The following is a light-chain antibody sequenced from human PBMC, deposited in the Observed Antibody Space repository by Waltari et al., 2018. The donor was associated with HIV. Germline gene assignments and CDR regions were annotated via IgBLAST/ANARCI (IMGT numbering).Light chain of an antibody. V-gene: IGKV1-8*01. CDR1: QDISSY. J-gene: IGKJ1*01. Sequence: AIRMTQSPSSFSASTGDRVTITCRASQDISSYLAWYQQKPGKAPKLLIYAASTLQSGFPSNFSASGSVTDFTRTISCLQSVDFATYYCQQYYSYPWTFGQGTKVEIK. CDR3: QQYYSYPWT. CDR2: AAS.